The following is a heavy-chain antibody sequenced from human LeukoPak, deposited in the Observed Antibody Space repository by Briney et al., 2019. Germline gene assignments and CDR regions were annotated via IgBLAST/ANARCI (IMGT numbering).Heavy chain of an antibody. CDR3: ARRTLPGEHDVYYYYGMDV. D-gene: IGHD1-14*01. Sequence: SETLSLTCAVSGGSISSSNWWSWVRQPPVKGLEWIGEIYHSGSTNYNPSLKSQVTISVDKSKNQFSLKLSSVTAADTAMYYCARRTLPGEHDVYYYYGMDVWGQGTTVTVSS. V-gene: IGHV4-4*02. CDR1: GGSISSSNW. J-gene: IGHJ6*02. CDR2: IYHSGST.